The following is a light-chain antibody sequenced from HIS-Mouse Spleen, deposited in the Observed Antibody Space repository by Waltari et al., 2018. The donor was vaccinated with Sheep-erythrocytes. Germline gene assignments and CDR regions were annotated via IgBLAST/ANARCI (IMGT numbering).Light chain of an antibody. J-gene: IGKJ4*01. CDR2: GAS. V-gene: IGKV3-20*01. Sequence: ELVLPQSPGPLSLSPGARATLSCRASQSVSSSHLAWYQQKPGQAPRLLIYGASSRATGIPDRFSGSGSGTDFTLTISRLEPEDFAVYYCQQYGSSPPLTFGGGTKVEIK. CDR1: QSVSSSH. CDR3: QQYGSSPPLT.